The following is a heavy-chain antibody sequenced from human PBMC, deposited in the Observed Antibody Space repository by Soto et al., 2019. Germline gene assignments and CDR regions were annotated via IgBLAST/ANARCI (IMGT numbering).Heavy chain of an antibody. J-gene: IGHJ6*02. Sequence: PGESRKISCKVSGYRFTTYWIACVRQMPGKGLGWMGIMHPGDYGTRYSLSCQGQVTISSDKSVGTAFLQWSRLKASDTATYYCARQQQLSPYFSAMDVWGQGTAVTVSS. CDR3: ARQQQLSPYFSAMDV. D-gene: IGHD1-1*01. V-gene: IGHV5-51*01. CDR2: MHPGDYGT. CDR1: GYRFTTYW.